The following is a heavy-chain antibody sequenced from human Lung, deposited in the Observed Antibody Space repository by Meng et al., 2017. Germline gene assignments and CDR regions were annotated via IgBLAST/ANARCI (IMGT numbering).Heavy chain of an antibody. CDR1: GFTFTEHS. Sequence: EVALWECGGVFCPPGGSLRLSWAASGFTFTEHSMHWVRQGPGKGLVWVSRINRDGTKPTYADSVKGRFTISRDNAKNTLYLQMNNLRAEDTAFYYCTNDRLNHWGQGALVTVSS. CDR3: TNDRLNH. V-gene: IGHV3-74*01. J-gene: IGHJ1*01. CDR2: INRDGTKP. D-gene: IGHD1-1*01.